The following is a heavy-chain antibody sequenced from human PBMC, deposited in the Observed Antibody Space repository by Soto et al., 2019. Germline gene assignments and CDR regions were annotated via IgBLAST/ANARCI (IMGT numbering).Heavy chain of an antibody. V-gene: IGHV1-18*01. D-gene: IGHD3-3*01. CDR3: ARDAKPYYDFWSGYLVYFDY. CDR2: ISAYNGNT. CDR1: GYTFTSYG. Sequence: ASVKVSCKASGYTFTSYGISCVRQAPGQGLEWMGWISAYNGNTNYAQKLQGRVTMTTDTSTSTAYMELRSLRSDDTAVYYCARDAKPYYDFWSGYLVYFDYWGQGTLVTVSS. J-gene: IGHJ4*02.